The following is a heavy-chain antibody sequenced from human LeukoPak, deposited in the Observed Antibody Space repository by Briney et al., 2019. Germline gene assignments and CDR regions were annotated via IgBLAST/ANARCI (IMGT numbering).Heavy chain of an antibody. D-gene: IGHD3-10*01. CDR2: INHSGST. J-gene: IGHJ4*02. V-gene: IGHV4-34*01. Sequence: PSETLSLTCAVYGGSFSGYYWSWIRQPPGKGLEWIGEINHSGSTNYNPSLKSRVTISVDTSKNQFSLKLSSVTAADTAVYYCARHKRYYYGSGSYPSHFDYWGQGTLVSVSS. CDR1: GGSFSGYY. CDR3: ARHKRYYYGSGSYPSHFDY.